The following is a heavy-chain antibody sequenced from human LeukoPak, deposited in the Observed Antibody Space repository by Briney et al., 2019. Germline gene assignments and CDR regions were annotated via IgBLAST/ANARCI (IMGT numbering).Heavy chain of an antibody. CDR3: ARQESGYHGGSFDH. CDR2: IKQDGSEE. Sequence: HPGGSLRLSCAASGFPFTTCWMSWVRQAPGKRLEWVANIKQDGSEEYYVDSVKGRFTISRDNAKNSLYLQMNSLRAEDTAVYYCARQESGYHGGSFDHWGQGTLVTVSS. V-gene: IGHV3-7*01. D-gene: IGHD3-3*01. J-gene: IGHJ4*02. CDR1: GFPFTTCW.